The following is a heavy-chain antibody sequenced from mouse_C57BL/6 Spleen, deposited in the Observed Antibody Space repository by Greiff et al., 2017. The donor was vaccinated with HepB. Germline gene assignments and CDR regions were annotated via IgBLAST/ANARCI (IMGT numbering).Heavy chain of an antibody. J-gene: IGHJ4*01. Sequence: VQLQQSGAELVKPGASVKLSCKASGYTFTSYWMHWVKQRPGQGLEWIGMIHPNSGSTNYNEKFKSKATLTVDKSSSTAYMQLSSLTSEDSAVYYCARGELGPYYAMDYWGQGTSVTVSS. V-gene: IGHV1-64*01. CDR1: GYTFTSYW. CDR3: ARGELGPYYAMDY. D-gene: IGHD4-1*01. CDR2: IHPNSGST.